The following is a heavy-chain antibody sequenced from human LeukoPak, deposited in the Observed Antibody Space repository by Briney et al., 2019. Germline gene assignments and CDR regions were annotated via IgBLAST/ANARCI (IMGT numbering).Heavy chain of an antibody. CDR2: IYYSGST. CDR1: GGSISSGDYY. Sequence: SETLSLTCTVSGGSISSGDYYWGWIRQPPGKGLEWIGSIYYSGSTYYNPSLKSRVTISVNTSKSQFSLKLSSVTAADTAVYYCARDLPYNWNDAAFDYWGQGTLVTVSS. J-gene: IGHJ4*02. D-gene: IGHD1-20*01. V-gene: IGHV4-39*07. CDR3: ARDLPYNWNDAAFDY.